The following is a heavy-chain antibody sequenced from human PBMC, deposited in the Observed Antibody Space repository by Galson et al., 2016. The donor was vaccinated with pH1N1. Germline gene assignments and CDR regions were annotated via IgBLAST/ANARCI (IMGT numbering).Heavy chain of an antibody. CDR1: GYTFTTYG. CDR3: VKGGDFDQ. V-gene: IGHV1-3*01. Sequence: SVKVSCKASGYTFTTYGIHWVRQAPGQRLQWMGWINCGNGDTRYAERFQGRVTISRDTSMTTVYMDLTNLRPEDTAVFYCVKGGDFDQWGQGTLVTVSS. J-gene: IGHJ4*02. D-gene: IGHD4-17*01. CDR2: INCGNGDT.